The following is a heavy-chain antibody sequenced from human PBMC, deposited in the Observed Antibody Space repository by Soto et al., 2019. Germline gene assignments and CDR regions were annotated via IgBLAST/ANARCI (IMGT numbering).Heavy chain of an antibody. CDR1: GYTFTNYA. Sequence: QVQLVQSGAEVKKPGASVKVSCKASGYTFTNYAIHWVRQAPGQRLEWMGWINAGNGNTKYSQKFQGRVTSTRDTTASTAYMELGSLRSEDTAVYYCAREFPSLSSSWREYFQHWGQGTLVTVSS. D-gene: IGHD6-13*01. V-gene: IGHV1-3*01. J-gene: IGHJ1*01. CDR2: INAGNGNT. CDR3: AREFPSLSSSWREYFQH.